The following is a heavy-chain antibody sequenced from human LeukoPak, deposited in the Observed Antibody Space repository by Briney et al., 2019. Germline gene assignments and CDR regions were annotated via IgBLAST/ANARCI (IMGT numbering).Heavy chain of an antibody. D-gene: IGHD6-13*01. CDR2: IDTISNTM. J-gene: IGHJ4*02. CDR1: GFIFSNYN. CDR3: ATTPLGSSRLFDH. V-gene: IGHV3-48*01. Sequence: GGSLRLSCAASGFIFSNYNMNWVRQAPGKGLEWVSFIDTISNTMYYADSVRGRFTISRGNGKNSLYLQMNSLRVGDTAVYYCATTPLGSSRLFDHWGQGTLVTVSS.